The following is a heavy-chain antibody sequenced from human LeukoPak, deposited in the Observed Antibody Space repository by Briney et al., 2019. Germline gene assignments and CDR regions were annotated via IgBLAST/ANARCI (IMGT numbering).Heavy chain of an antibody. D-gene: IGHD6-25*01. CDR2: INTDGMIT. CDR1: GFPFNNYW. J-gene: IGHJ6*03. Sequence: GGSLRLSCAASGFPFNNYWMHWVRQVPGKGLVWVSRINTDGMITSYADSVKGRFTISRDNAKNTLYLQMDSLRADDTAVYYCARFAAGGSYYYYMDVWGKGTTVTVSS. V-gene: IGHV3-74*01. CDR3: ARFAAGGSYYYYMDV.